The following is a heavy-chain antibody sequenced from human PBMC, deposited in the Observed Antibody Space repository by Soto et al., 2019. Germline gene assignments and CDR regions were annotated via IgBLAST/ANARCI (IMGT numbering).Heavy chain of an antibody. Sequence: ASVKVSCKASGYTFTSYGISWVRQAPGQGLEWMGWISAYNGNTNYAQKLQGRVTMTTDTSTSTAYMELRSLRSDDTAVYYCARDQVRCLFLDSSYYGMDAWGQGTTVTISS. V-gene: IGHV1-18*01. CDR2: ISAYNGNT. D-gene: IGHD2-8*01. J-gene: IGHJ6*02. CDR3: ARDQVRCLFLDSSYYGMDA. CDR1: GYTFTSYG.